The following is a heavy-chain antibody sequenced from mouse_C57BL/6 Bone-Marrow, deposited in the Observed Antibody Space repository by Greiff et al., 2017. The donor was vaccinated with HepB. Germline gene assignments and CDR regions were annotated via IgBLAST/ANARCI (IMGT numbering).Heavy chain of an antibody. V-gene: IGHV2-2*01. CDR3: ASRCGMDY. CDR1: GFSLTSYG. Sequence: VKLMESGPGLVQPSQSLSITCTVSGFSLTSYGVHWVRQSPGKGLEWLGVIWSGGSTDYNAAFISRLSISKDNSKSQVFFKMNSLQADDTAIYYCASRCGMDYWGQGTSVTVSS. CDR2: IWSGGST. J-gene: IGHJ4*01.